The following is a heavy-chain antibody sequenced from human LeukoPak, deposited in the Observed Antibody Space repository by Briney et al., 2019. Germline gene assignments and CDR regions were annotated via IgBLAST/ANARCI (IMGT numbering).Heavy chain of an antibody. CDR3: ARAQEPYCSSTSCPKSWFDP. V-gene: IGHV1-69*01. D-gene: IGHD2-2*01. Sequence: ASVKVSCKASGGTFSSYAISWVRQAPGQGREWMGGIIPIFGTANYAQKFQGRVTITADESTSTAYMELSSLRSEDTAVYYCARAQEPYCSSTSCPKSWFDPWGQGTLVTVSS. J-gene: IGHJ5*02. CDR2: IIPIFGTA. CDR1: GGTFSSYA.